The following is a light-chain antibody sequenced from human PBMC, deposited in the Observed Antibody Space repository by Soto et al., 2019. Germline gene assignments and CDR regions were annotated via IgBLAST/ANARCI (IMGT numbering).Light chain of an antibody. CDR2: AAS. Sequence: DIQITQSPSTLSGSVGDRVTITCRASQTISSWLAWYQQKPGKAPNLLIYAASTLQSGVPSRFSGSGSGTDFTLNINSLQPEDFATYYCQQSYSTPKTFGQGTKVDIK. J-gene: IGKJ1*01. CDR1: QTISSW. V-gene: IGKV1-39*01. CDR3: QQSYSTPKT.